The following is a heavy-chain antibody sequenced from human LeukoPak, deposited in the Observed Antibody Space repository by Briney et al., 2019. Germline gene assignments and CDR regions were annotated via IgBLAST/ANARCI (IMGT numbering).Heavy chain of an antibody. J-gene: IGHJ6*02. CDR1: GFTFNRDS. V-gene: IGHV3-21*01. Sequence: GGCLRLFCLASGFTFNRDSMNWVREAPGKGLEWVSTIGPVSSNIWIADSLKGRFTISRDNPKNSLYLQMNSLRAEDTAVYYCVRDVSRRMGMDVWGQGTTVTVSS. CDR2: IGPVSSNI. CDR3: VRDVSRRMGMDV. D-gene: IGHD2-15*01.